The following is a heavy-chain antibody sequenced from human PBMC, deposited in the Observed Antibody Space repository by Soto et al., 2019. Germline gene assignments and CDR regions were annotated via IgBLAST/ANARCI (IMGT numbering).Heavy chain of an antibody. D-gene: IGHD6-19*01. Sequence: QVQLQESGPGLVKPSEPLSLTCTAPGGSVSSGSYYWSWIRPPPGKGLEWIGYMYYSVSTNNNPSLKRRVTISVDTSKNWCSLKLSSVTAADTAVYYCTRGIEGWYQGRYYYGMDVWGQGTTVTVSS. J-gene: IGHJ6*02. CDR2: MYYSVST. CDR1: GGSVSSGSYY. V-gene: IGHV4-61*01. CDR3: TRGIEGWYQGRYYYGMDV.